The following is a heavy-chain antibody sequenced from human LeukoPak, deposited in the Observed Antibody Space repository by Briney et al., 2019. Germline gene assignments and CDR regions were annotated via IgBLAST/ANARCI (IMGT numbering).Heavy chain of an antibody. CDR3: ARGEPRIARPGAPPFDL. V-gene: IGHV4-59*01. CDR1: GGSISSYY. Sequence: SSETLSLTCTVSGGSISSYYWQWIRQPPGNRLEWIGYVYYSGSTDYNPSLKSRVTISVDTSKNQFSLRLTSVTAADTAVYYCARGEPRIARPGAPPFDLWGRGTLVTVSS. D-gene: IGHD6-13*01. J-gene: IGHJ2*01. CDR2: VYYSGST.